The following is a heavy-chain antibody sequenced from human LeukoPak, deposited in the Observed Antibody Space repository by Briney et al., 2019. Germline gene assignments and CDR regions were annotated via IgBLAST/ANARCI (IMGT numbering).Heavy chain of an antibody. J-gene: IGHJ4*02. CDR2: IYYSGST. Sequence: SETLSLTCTVSGGSISSSSYYWGWIRQPPGKGLEWIGSIYYSGSTYYNPSLKSRVTISVDTSKNQFSLKLSSVTAADTAVYYCAGTYYYDSSGYYHYSLWGQGTLVTVSS. D-gene: IGHD3-22*01. CDR1: GGSISSSSYY. V-gene: IGHV4-39*07. CDR3: AGTYYYDSSGYYHYSL.